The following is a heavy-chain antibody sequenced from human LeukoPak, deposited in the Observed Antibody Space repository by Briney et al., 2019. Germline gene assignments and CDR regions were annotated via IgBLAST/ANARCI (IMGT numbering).Heavy chain of an antibody. Sequence: GGSLRLSCAVSGFTFSSYDMSWVRQAPGKGLEWVSGISGSGGSTYYADSVKGRFTISRDTSKNALYLQMNSLRIEDTAVYYCAKVGQNYDILTYYFDYWGQGTLVTVSS. V-gene: IGHV3-23*01. J-gene: IGHJ4*02. D-gene: IGHD3-9*01. CDR3: AKVGQNYDILTYYFDY. CDR2: ISGSGGST. CDR1: GFTFSSYD.